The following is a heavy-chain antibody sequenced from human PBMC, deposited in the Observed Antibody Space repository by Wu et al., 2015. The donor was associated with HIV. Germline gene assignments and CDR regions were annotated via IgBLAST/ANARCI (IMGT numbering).Heavy chain of an antibody. D-gene: IGHD3-9*01. J-gene: IGHJ6*02. Sequence: QVQLVQSGAEVKKPGASVKVSCKASGYTFTSYDINWVRQATGQGLEWMGWMNPNSGNTGYAQKFQGRVTMTRNTSISTAYMELSSLRSEDTAVYYCARIILTGSPYYYYYYGMDVWGQGTTVTVSS. CDR1: GYTFTSYD. CDR3: ARIILTGSPYYYYYYGMDV. V-gene: IGHV1-8*01. CDR2: MNPNSGNT.